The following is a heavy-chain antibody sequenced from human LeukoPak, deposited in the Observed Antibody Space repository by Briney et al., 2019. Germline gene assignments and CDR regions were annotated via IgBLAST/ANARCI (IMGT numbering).Heavy chain of an antibody. D-gene: IGHD3-16*02. CDR3: AKASRGFAYRLDF. CDR2: IIGSGGST. Sequence: PGGSLRLSCEASGFAFSSYWASWVRQAPGKGLEWVSGIIGSGGSTYYADSVKGRFTISRDNSKNTLSLQMNSLRAEDTAIYYCAKASRGFAYRLDFWGQGTLVTVSS. V-gene: IGHV3-23*01. CDR1: GFAFSSYW. J-gene: IGHJ4*02.